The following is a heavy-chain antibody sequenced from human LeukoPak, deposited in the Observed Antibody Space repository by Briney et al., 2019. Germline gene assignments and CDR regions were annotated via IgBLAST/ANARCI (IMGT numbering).Heavy chain of an antibody. J-gene: IGHJ4*02. D-gene: IGHD3-9*01. CDR2: INPNSGGT. Sequence: ASVKVSCKASGYTFTGYYMHWVRQAPGQGLEWMGWINPNSGGTNYAQKFQGRVTMTRGTSISTAYMELSRLRSDDTAVYYCASALTYYDILTGYQSGYYFDYWGQGTLVTVSS. V-gene: IGHV1-2*02. CDR3: ASALTYYDILTGYQSGYYFDY. CDR1: GYTFTGYY.